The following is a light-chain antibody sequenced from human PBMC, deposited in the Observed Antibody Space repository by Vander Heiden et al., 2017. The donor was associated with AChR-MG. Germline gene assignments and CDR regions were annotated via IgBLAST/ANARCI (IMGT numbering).Light chain of an antibody. Sequence: DIQMTQSPSTLSASVGDRVSITCRASQRISTWLAWYQQKPGKAPKLLLYKASTLGSGVPSRFRGSGSGTEFTLTISSLQPDDFATYYCQQYKDYSPLTFGGGTKVEIK. V-gene: IGKV1-5*03. CDR2: KAS. CDR1: QRISTW. J-gene: IGKJ4*01. CDR3: QQYKDYSPLT.